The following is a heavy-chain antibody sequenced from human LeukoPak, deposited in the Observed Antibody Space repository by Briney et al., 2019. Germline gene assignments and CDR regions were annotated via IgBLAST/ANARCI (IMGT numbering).Heavy chain of an antibody. Sequence: PGRSLRLSCAASRFTFSSYGMHWVRQAPGKGLEWVAVIWYDGSNKYYADSVKGRFTISRDNSKNTLYLQMNSLRAEDTAVYYCAREYYYDSSGYRNYYYYYGMDVWGQGTTVTVSS. V-gene: IGHV3-33*01. CDR1: RFTFSSYG. J-gene: IGHJ6*02. CDR3: AREYYYDSSGYRNYYYYYGMDV. D-gene: IGHD3-22*01. CDR2: IWYDGSNK.